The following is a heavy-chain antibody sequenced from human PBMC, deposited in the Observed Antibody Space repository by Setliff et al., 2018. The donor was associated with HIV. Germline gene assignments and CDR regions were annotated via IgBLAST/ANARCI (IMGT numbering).Heavy chain of an antibody. V-gene: IGHV3-74*01. CDR3: AKVYSTAYRPDY. J-gene: IGHJ4*02. CDR1: GFFFSTYW. CDR2: IVSDGSGT. Sequence: PGGSLRLSCAASGFFFSTYWMNWVRQAPGKGPQWVARIVSDGSGTGHADAVKGRFTISRDNSKNTLHLQMSSLSADDTAVYYCAKVYSTAYRPDYWGQGNLVTVSS. D-gene: IGHD3-22*01.